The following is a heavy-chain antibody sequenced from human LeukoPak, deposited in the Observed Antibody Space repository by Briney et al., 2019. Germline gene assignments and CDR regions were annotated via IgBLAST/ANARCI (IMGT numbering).Heavy chain of an antibody. CDR2: INPNSGGT. J-gene: IGHJ5*02. Sequence: ASVKVSCKASGYTFTGYYMHWVRQAPGQGLEWMGWINPNSGGTNYAQKFQGRVTMTRDTSISTAYMELSRPRSDDTAVYYCASGRITIFGVVENWFDPWGQGTLVTVSS. CDR1: GYTFTGYY. CDR3: ASGRITIFGVVENWFDP. V-gene: IGHV1-2*02. D-gene: IGHD3-3*01.